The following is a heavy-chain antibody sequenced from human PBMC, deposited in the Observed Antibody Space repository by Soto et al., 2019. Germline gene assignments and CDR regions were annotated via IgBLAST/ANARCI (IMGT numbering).Heavy chain of an antibody. CDR1: GFSFSTHG. CDR3: ARDALYVDNGLDL. Sequence: QVQLVESGGGVVRPGRSLRLSCVATGFSFSTHGMHWVRQAPGKGLEWVAVIVNDGSEQQYADSVKGRFTISRDNARNILYLQMNNLRAEDTALYYCARDALYVDNGLDLWGQGTLVTVSS. J-gene: IGHJ5*02. D-gene: IGHD3-10*02. CDR2: IVNDGSEQ. V-gene: IGHV3-33*01.